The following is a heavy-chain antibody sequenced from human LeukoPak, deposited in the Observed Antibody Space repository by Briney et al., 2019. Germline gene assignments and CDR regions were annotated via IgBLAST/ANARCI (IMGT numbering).Heavy chain of an antibody. J-gene: IGHJ5*02. D-gene: IGHD3-22*01. CDR1: GGSISGYY. CDR3: AREIVVTPPGWFDP. V-gene: IGHV4-59*01. CDR2: IYYSGST. Sequence: PSETLSLTCTVSGGSISGYYWSWIRQPPGKGLEWIGYIYYSGSTNYNPSLKSRVTISVDTSKNQFSLKLSSVTAADTAVYYCAREIVVTPPGWFDPWGQGTLVTVSS.